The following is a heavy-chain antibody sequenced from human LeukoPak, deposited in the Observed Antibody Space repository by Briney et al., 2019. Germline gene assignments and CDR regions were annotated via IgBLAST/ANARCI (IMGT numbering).Heavy chain of an antibody. CDR1: GFTFSDHY. J-gene: IGHJ6*02. V-gene: IGHV3-72*01. CDR3: ARGGSVTTYNYVYGLDV. CDR2: TRDKAKGYTT. D-gene: IGHD4-17*01. Sequence: GGSLRLSCGASGFTFSDHYMDWVRQAPGKGLEWVARTRDKAKGYTTVYAASVKDRFTISRDDSQNSLFLQINSLKTEDTAVYFCARGGSVTTYNYVYGLDVWGQGTTVTVSS.